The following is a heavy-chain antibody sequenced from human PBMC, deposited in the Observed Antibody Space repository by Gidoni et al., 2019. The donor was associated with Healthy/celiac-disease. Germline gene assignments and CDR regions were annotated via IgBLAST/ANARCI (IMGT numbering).Heavy chain of an antibody. J-gene: IGHJ5*02. CDR3: ARTPIAAAGIGGVFGSNWFDP. V-gene: IGHV4-38-2*01. CDR2: IYHSGGT. D-gene: IGHD6-13*01. Sequence: QVQLQESCPGLVKPSETLSLTCAVSGYSISSGYYCGWIRQPPGQGLEWLGSIYHSGGTYYNPSLKSRVTISVDTSKNQFSLKLSSVTAADTAVYYCARTPIAAAGIGGVFGSNWFDPWGQGTLVTVSS. CDR1: GYSISSGYY.